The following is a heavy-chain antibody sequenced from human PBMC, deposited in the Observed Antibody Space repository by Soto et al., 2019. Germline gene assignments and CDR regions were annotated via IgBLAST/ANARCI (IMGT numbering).Heavy chain of an antibody. CDR3: ARDRDIITIFGVVIDTRVALDY. J-gene: IGHJ4*02. D-gene: IGHD3-3*01. Sequence: QVQLVQSGAEVKKPGASVKVSCKASGYTFTSYGISWVRQAPGQGLEWMGWISAYNGNTNYAQKLQGRVTMTTDTSTRTAYMEVRGLRSDDTAVYFCARDRDIITIFGVVIDTRVALDYWGQGTLVTVSS. V-gene: IGHV1-18*01. CDR1: GYTFTSYG. CDR2: ISAYNGNT.